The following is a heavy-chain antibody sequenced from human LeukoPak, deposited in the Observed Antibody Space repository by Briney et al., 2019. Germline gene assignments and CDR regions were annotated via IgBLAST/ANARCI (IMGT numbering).Heavy chain of an antibody. D-gene: IGHD2-2*03. CDR1: GGSISGKSYY. CDR2: LYYGGST. Sequence: SETLSLTCTVSGGSISGKSYYWGWIRQSPGKGLEWIASLYYGGSTYYNPSLKSRVTISEDMSKNQFSLKLNSVTAADTAVYFCVRHGSDYYYYGMDVWGQGTTVTVSS. CDR3: VRHGSDYYYYGMDV. V-gene: IGHV4-39*01. J-gene: IGHJ6*02.